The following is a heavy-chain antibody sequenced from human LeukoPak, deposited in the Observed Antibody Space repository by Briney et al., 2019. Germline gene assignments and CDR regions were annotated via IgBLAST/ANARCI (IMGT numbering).Heavy chain of an antibody. CDR1: GFTVSGNY. J-gene: IGHJ4*02. D-gene: IGHD2-2*01. CDR3: ARDQRYCSSSSCPWEPFDY. Sequence: GGSLRLSCAASGFTVSGNYMSWVRQAPGKGLEWVSIIYSGDSTYYADSVKGRFTISRDNSKNTLYLQMNSLRAEDTAVYYCARDQRYCSSSSCPWEPFDYWGQGTLVTVSS. V-gene: IGHV3-66*01. CDR2: IYSGDST.